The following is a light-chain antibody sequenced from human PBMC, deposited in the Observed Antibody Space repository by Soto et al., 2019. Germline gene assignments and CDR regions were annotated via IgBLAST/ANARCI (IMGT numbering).Light chain of an antibody. J-gene: IGLJ1*01. CDR3: SSFTSSSTRV. CDR1: SSDVGAYNY. CDR2: DVS. V-gene: IGLV2-14*04. Sequence: PGGGISITNTKTSSDVGAYNYVSWYQQHPGKAPKLIIYDVSNRPSGVSNRFSGSKSGNTASLTISALQAEDEADYYCSSFTSSSTRVFGTGTKVTVL.